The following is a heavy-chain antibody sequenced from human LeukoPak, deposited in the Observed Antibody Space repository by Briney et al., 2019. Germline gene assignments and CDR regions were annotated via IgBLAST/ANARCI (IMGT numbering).Heavy chain of an antibody. D-gene: IGHD4-17*01. J-gene: IGHJ4*02. CDR3: ARFDPTVLYYFDY. Sequence: SETLSLTCAVYGGSFSGYYWSWIRQPPGKGLEWIGEINHSGSTNYNPSLKSRVTISVDTSKNQFSLKLSPVTAADTAVYYCARFDPTVLYYFDYWGQGTLVTVSS. V-gene: IGHV4-34*01. CDR1: GGSFSGYY. CDR2: INHSGST.